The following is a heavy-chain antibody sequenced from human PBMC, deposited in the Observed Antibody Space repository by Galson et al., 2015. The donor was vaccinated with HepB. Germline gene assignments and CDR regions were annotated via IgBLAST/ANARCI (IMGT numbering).Heavy chain of an antibody. J-gene: IGHJ3*02. CDR2: IYYSGST. V-gene: IGHV4-59*01. Sequence: SETLSLTCTVSGGSISSYYWSWIRQPPGKGLEWIGYIYYSGSTNYNPSLKSRVTISVDTSKNQFSLKLSSVTAADTAVYYCAAADSSGYYFAFDIWGQGTMVTVSS. CDR3: AAADSSGYYFAFDI. CDR1: GGSISSYY. D-gene: IGHD3-22*01.